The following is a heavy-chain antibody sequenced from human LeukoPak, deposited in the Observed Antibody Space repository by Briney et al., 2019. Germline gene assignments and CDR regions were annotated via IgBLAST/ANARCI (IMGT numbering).Heavy chain of an antibody. Sequence: GGSLRLSCAASGFTFSSYWMHWFRQAPGKGLVWVSRVNSDGSGTTYADSVKGRFTISRDNAKNTLYLQMNSLRAEDTAVYYCAREPLRYCSGGSCSAIGFHYMDVWGKGTTVTVSS. CDR2: VNSDGSGT. CDR3: AREPLRYCSGGSCSAIGFHYMDV. J-gene: IGHJ6*03. D-gene: IGHD2-15*01. V-gene: IGHV3-74*01. CDR1: GFTFSSYW.